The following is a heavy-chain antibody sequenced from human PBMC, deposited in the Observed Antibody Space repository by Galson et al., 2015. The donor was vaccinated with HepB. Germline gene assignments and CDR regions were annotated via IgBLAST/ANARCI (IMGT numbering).Heavy chain of an antibody. CDR1: GYTFTGHY. D-gene: IGHD3-22*01. Sequence: SVKVSCKASGYTFTGHYMHWVRQAPGQGLEWMGIITPSDGSTNYAQRYQGRVTMTRDTSTNTVYMGLSGLRSEDTAVYYCAREGYDSSGYYESFDHWGQGTLVTVSS. J-gene: IGHJ4*02. CDR2: ITPSDGST. CDR3: AREGYDSSGYYESFDH. V-gene: IGHV1-46*01.